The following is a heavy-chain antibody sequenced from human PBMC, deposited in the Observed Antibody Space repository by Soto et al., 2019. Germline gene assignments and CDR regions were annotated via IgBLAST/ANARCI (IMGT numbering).Heavy chain of an antibody. CDR3: AADRRYCSGGSCYSYDY. CDR2: IVVGSGNT. D-gene: IGHD2-15*01. J-gene: IGHJ4*02. V-gene: IGHV1-58*01. CDR1: GFTFTSSA. Sequence: SVKVSCKASGFTFTSSAVQWVRQARGQRLEWIGWIVVGSGNTNYAQKFQERVTITRDMSTSTAYMELSSLRSEDTAVYYCAADRRYCSGGSCYSYDYWGQGTLVTVSS.